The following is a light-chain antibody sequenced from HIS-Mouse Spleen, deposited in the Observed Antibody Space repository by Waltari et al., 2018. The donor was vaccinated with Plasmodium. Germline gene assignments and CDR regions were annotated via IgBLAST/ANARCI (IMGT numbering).Light chain of an antibody. CDR2: AAS. V-gene: IGKV1-39*01. Sequence: SQMIQSSPSLSASVGDRVTITCLASQSISSYLNWYQQKPGKPHKLLIYAASSLQSGVPSRFSGSGSGTDFTLTISSLQPEDFATYYCQQSYSTWTFGQGTKVEIK. J-gene: IGKJ1*01. CDR3: QQSYSTWT. CDR1: QSISSY.